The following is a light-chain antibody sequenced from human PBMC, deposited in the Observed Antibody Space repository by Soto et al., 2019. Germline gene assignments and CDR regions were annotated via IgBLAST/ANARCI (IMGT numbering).Light chain of an antibody. CDR1: QSVSSY. J-gene: IGKJ1*01. Sequence: EIVLTQSPAALSLSPGERATLSCRASQSVSSYLAWYQQKPGKAPRLLIYDASNWATGIPARFSGSGSGTDCPLTISILEPEDVTIYYCQQRSSWRTFGQGTKVEIK. V-gene: IGKV3-11*01. CDR2: DAS. CDR3: QQRSSWRT.